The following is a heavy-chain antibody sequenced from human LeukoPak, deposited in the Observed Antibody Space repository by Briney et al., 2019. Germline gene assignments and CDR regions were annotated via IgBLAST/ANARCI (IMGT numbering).Heavy chain of an antibody. Sequence: ASVKVSGKASGYTFTSYGISWVRQAPGQGLEWMGWISAYNGNTNYAQKLQGRVTMTTDTSTSTAYMELRSLRSDDTAVYYCARDQVTMVRGVIRYWGQGTLVTVSS. CDR3: ARDQVTMVRGVIRY. V-gene: IGHV1-18*01. CDR1: GYTFTSYG. CDR2: ISAYNGNT. D-gene: IGHD3-10*01. J-gene: IGHJ4*02.